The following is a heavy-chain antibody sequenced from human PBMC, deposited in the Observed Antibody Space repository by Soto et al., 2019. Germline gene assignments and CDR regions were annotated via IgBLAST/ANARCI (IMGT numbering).Heavy chain of an antibody. Sequence: PGGSLRLSCVVSGFTFSRHAMHRVRQAPGKGLEWVAVISSDGSNEYYGDSVKGRFTISRDNSKNTLYVQMNRLRAEDTAVYYCARDYVGTGAVDIWGQGTMVTVSS. D-gene: IGHD2-8*02. CDR1: GFTFSRHA. V-gene: IGHV3-30-3*01. CDR3: ARDYVGTGAVDI. J-gene: IGHJ3*02. CDR2: ISSDGSNE.